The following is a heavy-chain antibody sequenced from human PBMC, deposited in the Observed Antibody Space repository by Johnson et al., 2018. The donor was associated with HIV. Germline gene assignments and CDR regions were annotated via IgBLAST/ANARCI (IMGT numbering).Heavy chain of an antibody. D-gene: IGHD6-6*01. CDR3: ARGRIAARPI. CDR1: GFNVSSNY. CDR2: IRYDGSNK. J-gene: IGHJ3*02. V-gene: IGHV3-30*02. Sequence: QVQLVESGGGLVQPGGSLRLSCAASGFNVSSNYMSWVRQAPGKGLEWVAFIRYDGSNKYYADSVKGRLTISRDNSKNTLYLQMNSLRAEDTAVYYCARGRIAARPIWGQGTMVTVSS.